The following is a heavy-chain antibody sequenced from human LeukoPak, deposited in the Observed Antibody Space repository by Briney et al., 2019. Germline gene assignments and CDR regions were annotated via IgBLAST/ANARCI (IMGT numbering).Heavy chain of an antibody. CDR1: GGSISSSNW. CDR2: IYHSGST. D-gene: IGHD5-24*01. J-gene: IGHJ5*02. V-gene: IGHV4-4*02. CDR3: ARDSRGFREDWFDP. Sequence: SRTLSLTCAVSGGSISSSNWWSWVRQPPGKGLEWIGEIYHSGSTNYNPSLKSRVTISVDKSKNQFSLKLSSVTAADTAVYYCARDSRGFREDWFDPWGQGTLVTVSS.